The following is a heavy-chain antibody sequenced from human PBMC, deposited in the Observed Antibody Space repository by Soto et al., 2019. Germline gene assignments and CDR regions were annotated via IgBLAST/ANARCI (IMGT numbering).Heavy chain of an antibody. CDR2: ISSSSTYI. J-gene: IGHJ4*02. CDR3: ARGPQLLFSSGWYLDS. V-gene: IGHV3-21*01. CDR1: GFTFSSYS. D-gene: IGHD6-19*01. Sequence: EVQLVESGGGLVTPGGSLRLSCAVSGFTFSSYSINRVRQAPGGKLEWVSSISSSSTYIYYADSVKGRFTISRDNAKNSLFLQMNSLRAEDTAVYYCARGPQLLFSSGWYLDSWGQGTLVTVSS.